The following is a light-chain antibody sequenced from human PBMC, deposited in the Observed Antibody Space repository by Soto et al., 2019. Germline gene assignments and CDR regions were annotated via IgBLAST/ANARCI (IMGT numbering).Light chain of an antibody. V-gene: IGKV1-5*03. CDR3: QQYNSYWT. Sequence: DIQTTQSPSTLSASVRDRVTITCRASQTISSWLAWFQQRPGRAPKFLIYKASSLKNGVPLRFSGSGSGTQFTLTTSSLQPDDFATYYCQQYNSYWTFGQGTKVDIK. CDR2: KAS. J-gene: IGKJ1*01. CDR1: QTISSW.